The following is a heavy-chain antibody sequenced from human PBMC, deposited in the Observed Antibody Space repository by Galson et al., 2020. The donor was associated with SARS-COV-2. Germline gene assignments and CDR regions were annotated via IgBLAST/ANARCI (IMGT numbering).Heavy chain of an antibody. V-gene: IGHV1-8*01. J-gene: IGHJ5*02. CDR2: MYPKSGNT. Sequence: ASVKVSCKASGYTFTNYDINWVRQATGQGLEWMGWMYPKSGNTGYVQKFQGRVTMTRDTSISTAYMELSSLRYEDTAVYYCARVWERGFSYGNWFDHWGQGTLVTVSS. CDR1: GYTFTNYD. CDR3: ARVWERGFSYGNWFDH. D-gene: IGHD5-18*01.